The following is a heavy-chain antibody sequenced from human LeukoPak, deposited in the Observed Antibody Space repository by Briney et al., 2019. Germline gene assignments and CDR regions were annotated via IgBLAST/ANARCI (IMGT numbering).Heavy chain of an antibody. V-gene: IGHV3-23*01. CDR3: GRPTKYWLVRGDGVDV. J-gene: IGHJ6*02. D-gene: IGHD6-19*01. CDR2: IDAGGGDT. CDR1: GFIFSSYA. Sequence: GGSLRLFCAASGFIFSSYAMTWVRQAPGKGLEWVASIDAGGGDTYHSDSVKGRFTISRDNSMNALYLQMNSLRADDTAVYYCGRPTKYWLVRGDGVDVWGQGTTVTVSS.